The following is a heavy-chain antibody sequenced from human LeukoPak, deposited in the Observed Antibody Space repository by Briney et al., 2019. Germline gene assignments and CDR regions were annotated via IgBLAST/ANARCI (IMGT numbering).Heavy chain of an antibody. D-gene: IGHD7-27*01. CDR2: INHSGST. J-gene: IGHJ6*03. V-gene: IGHV4-34*01. CDR1: GGSFSGYY. CDR3: ARGRGSQLGYYYYYYMDV. Sequence: SETLSLTCAVYGGSFSGYYWSWIRQPPGKGLEWIGEINHSGSTNYNPSLKSRVTISVDTSKNQFSLKLSSVTAADTAVYYCARGRGSQLGYYYYYYMDVWGKGTTFTVSS.